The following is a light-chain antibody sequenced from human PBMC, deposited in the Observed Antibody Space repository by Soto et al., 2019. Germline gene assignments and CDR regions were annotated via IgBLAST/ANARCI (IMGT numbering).Light chain of an antibody. CDR1: SSNIGAGYD. V-gene: IGLV1-40*01. CDR3: QSYDSSLSSWV. Sequence: QSVLTQPPSVSRAPGQRVTISCTGSSSNIGAGYDVHWYQQLPGAAPKLLIYDNNNRPSGVPDRFSGSKSGTSASLAITGLQAEDEADYYCQSYDSSLSSWVFGGGTKVTVL. J-gene: IGLJ3*02. CDR2: DNN.